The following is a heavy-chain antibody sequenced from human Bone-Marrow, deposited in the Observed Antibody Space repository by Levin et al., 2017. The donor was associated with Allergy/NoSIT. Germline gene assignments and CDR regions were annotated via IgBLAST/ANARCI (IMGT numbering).Heavy chain of an antibody. Sequence: GSLRLSCAASGFTFSSYAMSWVRQAPGKGLEWVSSIHNSSGSTHYADSVKGRFTISRDNSKNRLYLQMYSLRAEDTAVYYCAKDLLYFYGSGSYDFWGQGTLVTVSS. J-gene: IGHJ4*02. CDR2: IHNSSGST. D-gene: IGHD3-10*01. CDR3: AKDLLYFYGSGSYDF. V-gene: IGHV3-23*01. CDR1: GFTFSSYA.